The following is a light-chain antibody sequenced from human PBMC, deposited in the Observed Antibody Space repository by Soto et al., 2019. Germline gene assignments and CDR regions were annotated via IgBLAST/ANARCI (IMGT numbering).Light chain of an antibody. CDR1: QSVSSSY. Sequence: EIVLTQSPGTLSLSPGERATLSCRASQSVSSSYLAWYQQKPGQAPRLLIYDASSRATGIPDRFSGSGSGTDFTLTISRLESEDFAVYYCQQYGSSSYTFGQGTKLEIK. V-gene: IGKV3-20*01. CDR3: QQYGSSSYT. CDR2: DAS. J-gene: IGKJ2*01.